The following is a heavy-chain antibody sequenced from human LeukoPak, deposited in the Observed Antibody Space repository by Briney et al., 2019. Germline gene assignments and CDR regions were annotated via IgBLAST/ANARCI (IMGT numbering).Heavy chain of an antibody. J-gene: IGHJ4*02. CDR1: GGSISSSSYY. D-gene: IGHD7-27*01. Sequence: PSETLSLTCTVSGGSISSSSYYWGWIRQPPGKGLEWIGSIYYSGSTYYNPSLKSRVTISVDTSKNQFSLKLSSVTAADTAVYYCARHPSKLGLDYWGQGTLVTVSS. CDR3: ARHPSKLGLDY. V-gene: IGHV4-39*01. CDR2: IYYSGST.